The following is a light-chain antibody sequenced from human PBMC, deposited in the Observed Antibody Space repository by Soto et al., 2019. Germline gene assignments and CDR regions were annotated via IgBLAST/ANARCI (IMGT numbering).Light chain of an antibody. J-gene: IGLJ2*01. Sequence: QSVLTQPPSASGSPGQSVTISCTGTSSDVGGYNYVSWYQHHPGKAPKLMIYEVSKRPSGVPDRFSGSKSGNTASLIVSGLQADDEADYYCATWDRSLTGEVFGGGTKLTVL. CDR1: SSDVGGYNY. CDR3: ATWDRSLTGEV. CDR2: EVS. V-gene: IGLV2-8*01.